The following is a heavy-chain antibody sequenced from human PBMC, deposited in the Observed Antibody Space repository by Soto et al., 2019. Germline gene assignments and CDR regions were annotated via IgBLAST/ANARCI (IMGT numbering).Heavy chain of an antibody. J-gene: IGHJ2*01. CDR1: GFTFSSYG. CDR2: ISYDGSNK. D-gene: IGHD2-15*01. V-gene: IGHV3-30*18. CDR3: AKERRGYCSGCSCYLGRYFDL. Sequence: QVQLVESGGGVVQPGRSLRLSCAASGFTFSSYGMHWVRQAPGKGLEWVAVISYDGSNKYYADSVKGRFTISRDNSKNTLYLQMNSLRAEDTAVYYCAKERRGYCSGCSCYLGRYFDLWGRGTLVTVSS.